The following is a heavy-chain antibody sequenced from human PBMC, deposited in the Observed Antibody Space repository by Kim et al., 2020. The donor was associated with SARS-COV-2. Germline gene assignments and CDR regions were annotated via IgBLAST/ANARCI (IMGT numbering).Heavy chain of an antibody. D-gene: IGHD3-3*01. CDR2: ISSSSSYT. Sequence: GGSLRLSCAASGFTFSDYYMSWIRQAPGKGLEWVSYISSSSSYTNYADSVKGRFTISRDNAKNSLYLQMNSLRAEDTAVYYCARDNPRYYYDFWSGYPDYYYGMDVWGQGTTVTVSS. CDR3: ARDNPRYYYDFWSGYPDYYYGMDV. V-gene: IGHV3-11*05. J-gene: IGHJ6*02. CDR1: GFTFSDYY.